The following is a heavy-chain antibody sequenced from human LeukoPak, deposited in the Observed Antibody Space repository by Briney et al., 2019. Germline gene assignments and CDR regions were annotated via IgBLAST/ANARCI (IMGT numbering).Heavy chain of an antibody. CDR3: ASYDYPEGMDV. J-gene: IGHJ6*02. CDR2: IYYSGST. Sequence: SETPSLTCTVSGGSISSYYWSWIRQPPGKGLEWIGYIYYSGSTNYNPSLKSRVTISVDTSKNQFSLKLSSVTAADTAVYYCASYDYPEGMDVWGQGTTVTVSS. D-gene: IGHD3-16*01. CDR1: GGSISSYY. V-gene: IGHV4-59*01.